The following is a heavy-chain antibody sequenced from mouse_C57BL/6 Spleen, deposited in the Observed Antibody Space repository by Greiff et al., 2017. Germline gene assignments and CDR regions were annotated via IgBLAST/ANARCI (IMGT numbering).Heavy chain of an antibody. CDR1: GYTFTSYW. D-gene: IGHD3-3*01. CDR2: INPSSGYT. CDR3: AGGRGGLYAMDY. Sequence: QVHVKQSGAELAKPGASVKLSCKASGYTFTSYWMHWVKQRPGQGLEWIGYINPSSGYTKYNQKFKDKATLTADKSSSTAYMQLSSLTYEDSAVYYCAGGRGGLYAMDYWGQGTSVTVSS. V-gene: IGHV1-7*01. J-gene: IGHJ4*01.